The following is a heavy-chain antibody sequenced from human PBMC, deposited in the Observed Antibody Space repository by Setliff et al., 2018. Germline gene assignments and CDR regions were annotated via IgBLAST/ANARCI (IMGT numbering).Heavy chain of an antibody. V-gene: IGHV4-39*07. D-gene: IGHD3-9*01. CDR1: GGSISSSSYY. CDR2: IYYSGST. Sequence: SDTLSLTCTVSGGSISSSSYYWGWIRQPPGKGLEWIGSIYYSGSTYYNPSLKSRVTISVDTSKNQFSLKLSSVTAADTAVYYCARNDRPWRYYFDYWGQGTLVTVSS. CDR3: ARNDRPWRYYFDY. J-gene: IGHJ4*02.